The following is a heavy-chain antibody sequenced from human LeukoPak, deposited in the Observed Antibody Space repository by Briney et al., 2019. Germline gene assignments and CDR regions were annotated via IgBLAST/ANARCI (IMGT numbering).Heavy chain of an antibody. V-gene: IGHV4-61*05. J-gene: IGHJ4*02. CDR3: EGYYYGSGSYYHDY. Sequence: SETLSLTCTVSGGSISSSSYYWSWIRQPPGKGLEWIGYIYYSGSPNYNPSLKSRVTISVDTSKNQFSLKLSSVTAADTAVYYCEGYYYGSGSYYHDYWGQGTLVTVSS. CDR2: IYYSGSP. D-gene: IGHD3-10*01. CDR1: GGSISSSSYY.